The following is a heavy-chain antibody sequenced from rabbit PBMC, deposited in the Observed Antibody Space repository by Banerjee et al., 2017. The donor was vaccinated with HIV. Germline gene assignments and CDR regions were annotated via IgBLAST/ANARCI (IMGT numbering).Heavy chain of an antibody. V-gene: IGHV1S45*01. Sequence: QEQLEESGGGLVQPEGSLTLTCKASGSDISSNAMCWVRQAPGKGLEWIGCINTSSGNTVYASWAKGRFTISRTSSTTVTLQMTSLTAADTATYFCARDLAAVTGWNFGLWGPGTLVT. J-gene: IGHJ4*01. D-gene: IGHD7-1*01. CDR1: GSDISSNA. CDR3: ARDLAAVTGWNFGL. CDR2: INTSSGNT.